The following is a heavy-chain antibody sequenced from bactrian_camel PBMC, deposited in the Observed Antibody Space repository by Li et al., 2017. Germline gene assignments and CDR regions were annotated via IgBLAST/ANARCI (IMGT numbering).Heavy chain of an antibody. Sequence: HVQLVESGGGSVPPGGSLTLSCTASGHTSNIWSMGWFRQAPGKEREGVAAIYSDGSTSYADSVKGRFTISQDTAQKSVFLEMNSLKPEDTAMYYCAADRGTIGYALSVGAGVELLGPGDPGHRL. CDR1: GHTSNIWS. CDR2: IYSDGST. D-gene: IGHD1*01. CDR3: AADRGTIGYALSVGAGVEL. V-gene: IGHV3S53*01. J-gene: IGHJ4*01.